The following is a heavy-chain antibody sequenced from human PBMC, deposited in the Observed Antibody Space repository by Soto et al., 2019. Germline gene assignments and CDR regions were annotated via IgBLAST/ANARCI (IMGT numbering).Heavy chain of an antibody. V-gene: IGHV1-2*02. J-gene: IGHJ6*02. Sequence: ASVKVSCKASGYTFTGYYMHWVRQAPGQGLEWMGWINPNSGGTNYAQKFQGRVTMTRNTSISTAYMELSSLRSEDTAVYYCARGGYSGDHYYGMDVWGQGTTVTVSS. CDR3: ARGGYSGDHYYGMDV. D-gene: IGHD5-18*01. CDR2: INPNSGGT. CDR1: GYTFTGYY.